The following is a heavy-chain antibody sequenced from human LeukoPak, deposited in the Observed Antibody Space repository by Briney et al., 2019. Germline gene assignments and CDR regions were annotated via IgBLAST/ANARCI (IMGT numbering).Heavy chain of an antibody. V-gene: IGHV4-59*08. CDR3: ARHDYGVPKGEYYFDY. CDR2: IYYSGST. J-gene: IGHJ4*02. D-gene: IGHD4-17*01. Sequence: SETLSLTCTVSGGSISSYYWSWIRQPPGKGLEWIGYIYYSGSTNYNPSLKSRVTISVDTSKNQFSLKLSSVTAADTAVYYCARHDYGVPKGEYYFDYWGQGTLVTVSS. CDR1: GGSISSYY.